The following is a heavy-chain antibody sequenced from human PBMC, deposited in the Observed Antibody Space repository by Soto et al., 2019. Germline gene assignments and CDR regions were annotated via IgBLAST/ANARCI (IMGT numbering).Heavy chain of an antibody. J-gene: IGHJ4*02. V-gene: IGHV4-30-2*01. D-gene: IGHD2-15*01. CDR2: IYHSGST. CDR1: GCSISSGGYS. Sequence: TLSLTCAVSGCSISSGGYSWSWILQPPGKGLEWIGYIYHSGSTYYNPSLKSRVTISVDRSKNQFSLKLSSVTAADTAVDFGARGKVVAAQPWGKGKLVTVYS. CDR3: ARGKVVAAQP.